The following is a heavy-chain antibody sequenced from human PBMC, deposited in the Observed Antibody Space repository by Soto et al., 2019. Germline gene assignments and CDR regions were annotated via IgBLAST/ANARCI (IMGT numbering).Heavy chain of an antibody. CDR2: IYYSGST. J-gene: IGHJ5*02. V-gene: IGHV4-31*03. CDR3: ATISESIAARWFDP. Sequence: PSETRPLTCTVSGGSISIGGYYWIWIRQHPGKGLEWIGYIYYSGSTYYNPSLKSRVTISVDTSKNQFSLKLSSVTAADTAVYYCATISESIAARWFDPWGQGTLVTVSS. D-gene: IGHD6-6*01. CDR1: GGSISIGGYY.